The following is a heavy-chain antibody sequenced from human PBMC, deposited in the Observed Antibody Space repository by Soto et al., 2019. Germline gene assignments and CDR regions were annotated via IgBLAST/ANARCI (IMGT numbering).Heavy chain of an antibody. J-gene: IGHJ6*03. CDR1: GATFSSYS. CDR3: ASDGAYTATSAYIYFLDA. D-gene: IGHD2-21*02. V-gene: IGHV1-69*08. Sequence: QAQLVQSGAEVKRPGASVKVSCKASGATFSSYSISWVRQAPGQGLEWMGRPIPMVGTPNYAQKFQGRVSFSGDTCTSTANQLFNSLISDDTAAYYCASDGAYTATSAYIYFLDAWGKGTPVTVPS. CDR2: PIPMVGTP.